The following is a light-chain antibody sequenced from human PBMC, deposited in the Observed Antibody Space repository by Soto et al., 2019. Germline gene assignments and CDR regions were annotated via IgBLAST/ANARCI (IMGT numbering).Light chain of an antibody. J-gene: IGKJ2*01. CDR1: QSVSSSY. Sequence: EIVLTQSPGTLSVSPGDRATLSCRASQSVSSSYLACYQQKPGQAPRLLIYGASSRATGIPDRFSGSGSGTDFTLTISRLEPEDFAVYYCQQYGSSSYTFGQGTKLEIK. CDR3: QQYGSSSYT. V-gene: IGKV3-20*01. CDR2: GAS.